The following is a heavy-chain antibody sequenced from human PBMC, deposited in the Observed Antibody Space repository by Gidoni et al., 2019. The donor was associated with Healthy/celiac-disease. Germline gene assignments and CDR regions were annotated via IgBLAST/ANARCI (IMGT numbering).Heavy chain of an antibody. CDR3: ARQGGYSYGLNWFDP. Sequence: QLQLQESGPGLVKPSETLSLTCTVYGGSISSSSYYWGWIRQPPGKGLEWIGSIYYSGSTYYNPSLKSRVTISVDTSKNHFSLKLSSVTAADTAVYYCARQGGYSYGLNWFDPWGQGTLVTVSS. J-gene: IGHJ5*02. CDR2: IYYSGST. V-gene: IGHV4-39*01. CDR1: GGSISSSSYY. D-gene: IGHD5-18*01.